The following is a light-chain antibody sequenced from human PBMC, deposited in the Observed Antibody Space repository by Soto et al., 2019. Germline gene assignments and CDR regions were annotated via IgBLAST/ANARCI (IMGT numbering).Light chain of an antibody. Sequence: EVVLTQSPVPLSLSPGERATLSCRASQSFRGLLAWYQQKPGQAPRLLIYDAYNRATGIPPRFSGSGSGTDFTLTISILEPEDSAVSYCQQRHMWPITFGQGTRLEIK. CDR2: DAY. V-gene: IGKV3-11*01. CDR1: QSFRGL. CDR3: QQRHMWPIT. J-gene: IGKJ5*01.